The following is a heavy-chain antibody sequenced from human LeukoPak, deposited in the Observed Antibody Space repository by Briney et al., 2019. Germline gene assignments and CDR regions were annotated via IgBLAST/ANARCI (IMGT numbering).Heavy chain of an antibody. CDR1: GGSISSGGYY. J-gene: IGHJ3*02. D-gene: IGHD6-13*01. CDR2: IYHSGST. CDR3: ASAPNDSSSWFRARTTAFDI. Sequence: SETLSLTCTVSGGSISSGGYYWSWIRQPPGKGLEWIGYIYHSGSTYYNPSLKSRVTISVDRSKNQFSLKLSSVTAADTAVYYCASAPNDSSSWFRARTTAFDIWGQGTTVTVSS. V-gene: IGHV4-30-2*01.